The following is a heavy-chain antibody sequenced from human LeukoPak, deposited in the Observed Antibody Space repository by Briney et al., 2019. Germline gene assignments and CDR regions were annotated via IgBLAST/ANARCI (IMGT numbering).Heavy chain of an antibody. V-gene: IGHV1-8*01. CDR2: MNPNSGNT. J-gene: IGHJ4*02. D-gene: IGHD3-9*01. Sequence: GASVKVSCKASGYTFTSYDINWVRQATGQGLEWMGWMNPNSGNTGYAQKFQGRVTMTRNTSISTAYMELSSLRSEDTAVYYCARELRYFDRLLYEGYFDYWGQGTLVTVSS. CDR1: GYTFTSYD. CDR3: ARELRYFDRLLYEGYFDY.